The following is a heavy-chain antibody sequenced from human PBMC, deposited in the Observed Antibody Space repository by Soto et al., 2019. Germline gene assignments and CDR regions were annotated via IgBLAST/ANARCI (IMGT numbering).Heavy chain of an antibody. Sequence: QVQLVESGGGVVQPGRSLRLSCAASGFTFSSYGMHWVRQAPGKGLEWVAVISYDGSNKYYADSVKGRFTISRDNSKNTLYLQMNSLRAEDTAVYYCAKDPGAMVPLCDYWGQGTLVTVSS. CDR1: GFTFSSYG. V-gene: IGHV3-30*18. J-gene: IGHJ4*02. CDR3: AKDPGAMVPLCDY. CDR2: ISYDGSNK. D-gene: IGHD5-18*01.